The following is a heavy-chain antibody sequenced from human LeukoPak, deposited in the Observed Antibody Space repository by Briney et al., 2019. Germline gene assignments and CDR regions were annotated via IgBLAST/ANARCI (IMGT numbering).Heavy chain of an antibody. CDR1: GFTFSSYG. J-gene: IGHJ3*02. V-gene: IGHV3-30*18. CDR3: AKGESILVAFDI. Sequence: PGGSLRLSCAASGFTFSSYGMHWVRQAPGKGLEWVAVISYDGSNKYYADSVKGRFTISRDSSKNTLYLQMNSLRAEDTAVYYCAKGESILVAFDIWGQGTMVTVSS. CDR2: ISYDGSNK. D-gene: IGHD2-15*01.